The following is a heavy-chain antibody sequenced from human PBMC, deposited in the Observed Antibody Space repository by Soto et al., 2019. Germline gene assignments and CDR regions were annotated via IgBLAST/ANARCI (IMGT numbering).Heavy chain of an antibody. CDR3: ARVLSGTRDTYFDY. CDR1: GGSISSYY. CDR2: IYYSGST. Sequence: SGTLSLTCTVCGGSISSYYWSWIRQPPGKGLEWIGYIYYSGSTNYNPSLKSRVTISVDTSKNQFSLKLSSVTAADTAVYYCARVLSGTRDTYFDYWGQGTLVTVSS. D-gene: IGHD1-7*01. V-gene: IGHV4-59*01. J-gene: IGHJ4*02.